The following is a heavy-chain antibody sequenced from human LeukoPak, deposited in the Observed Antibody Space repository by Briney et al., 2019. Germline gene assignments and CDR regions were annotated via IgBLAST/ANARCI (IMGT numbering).Heavy chain of an antibody. Sequence: SETLSLTCTAWGGSISSYYWRWIRQPPGKGLEGIGYIYYSGSTNYNPSLKSRVTISVDTSKNQCSLKLSSVTAADTAVYYCARVMGRSQNWFDPWGQGTLVTVSS. J-gene: IGHJ5*02. CDR1: GGSISSYY. D-gene: IGHD2-15*01. V-gene: IGHV4-59*01. CDR2: IYYSGST. CDR3: ARVMGRSQNWFDP.